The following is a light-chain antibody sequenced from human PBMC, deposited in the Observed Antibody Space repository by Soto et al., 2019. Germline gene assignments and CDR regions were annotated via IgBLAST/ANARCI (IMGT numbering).Light chain of an antibody. J-gene: IGKJ5*01. V-gene: IGKV2-30*02. Sequence: DVGMSQSPLSLPVTVGQPASISCRSNQSLVHSDGIAYFSWFQQRPGRSPRRLIYKVSNRDSGVPARFSGSGSGTDFALKISRVEAEDVGVYYCMQGTHWPITFGQGTRLEIK. CDR1: QSLVHSDGIAY. CDR3: MQGTHWPIT. CDR2: KVS.